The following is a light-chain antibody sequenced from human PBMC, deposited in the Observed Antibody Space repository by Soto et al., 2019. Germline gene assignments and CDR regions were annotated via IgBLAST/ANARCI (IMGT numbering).Light chain of an antibody. CDR3: MQGTHWPIT. J-gene: IGKJ5*01. CDR1: QSLLYSDGNTY. Sequence: DVVMTQSPLSLPVTLGQPASISCSSSQSLLYSDGNTYLTWFQQRPGQSPRRLIYEVSVRDTGAPDRFSGSGSGTDFTLKISRVEAEDVGVYYCMQGTHWPITFGQGTRLEI. CDR2: EVS. V-gene: IGKV2-30*01.